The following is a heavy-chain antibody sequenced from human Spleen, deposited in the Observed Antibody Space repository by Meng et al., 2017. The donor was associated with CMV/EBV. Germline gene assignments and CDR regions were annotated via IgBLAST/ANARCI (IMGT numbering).Heavy chain of an antibody. D-gene: IGHD4-11*01. CDR3: ARGAHDYSNYHYYYYGMDV. CDR2: IHNSGST. V-gene: IGHV4-39*07. CDR1: GGPISGTTYY. Sequence: SETLSLTCTVSGGPISGTTYYWAWIRQSPGKGLEWIESIHNSGSTDYNPSLKSRVTISVDTSKNQFSLKLSSVTAADTAVYYCARGAHDYSNYHYYYYGMDVWGQGTTVTVSS. J-gene: IGHJ6*02.